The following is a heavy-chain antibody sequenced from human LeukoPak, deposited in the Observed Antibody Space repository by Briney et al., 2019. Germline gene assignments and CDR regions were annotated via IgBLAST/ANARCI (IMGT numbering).Heavy chain of an antibody. J-gene: IGHJ4*02. CDR1: GYTLTELS. Sequence: GASVKVSCKVSGYTLTELSMHWVRQAPGKGLEWMGGFDPEDGETIYAQKFQGRVTMTEDTSTDTAYMELSSLRSEDTAVYYCATPYYYDSSGYYGLDYWGQGTLVTVSS. CDR3: ATPYYYDSSGYYGLDY. D-gene: IGHD3-22*01. CDR2: FDPEDGET. V-gene: IGHV1-24*01.